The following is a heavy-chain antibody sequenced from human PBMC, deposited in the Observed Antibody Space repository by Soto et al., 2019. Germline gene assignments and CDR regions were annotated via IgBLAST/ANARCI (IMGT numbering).Heavy chain of an antibody. CDR2: IIPIFGTA. Sequence: SVNVSCKASGGTFSSYAISWVRQAPGQGLEWMGGIIPIFGTANYAQKFQGRVTITADESTSTAYMELSSLRSEDTAVYYCARGYWSMVRGVIDWFDPWGQGTLVTVSS. D-gene: IGHD3-10*01. V-gene: IGHV1-69*13. CDR1: GGTFSSYA. J-gene: IGHJ5*02. CDR3: ARGYWSMVRGVIDWFDP.